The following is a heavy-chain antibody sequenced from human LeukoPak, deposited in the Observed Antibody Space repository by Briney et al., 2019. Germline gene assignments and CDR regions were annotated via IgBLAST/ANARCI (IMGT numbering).Heavy chain of an antibody. D-gene: IGHD1-14*01. CDR2: INHSGST. Sequence: PSETLSLTCAVYGGSFSGYYWSWIRQPPGKGLEWIGEINHSGSTNYNPSLKSRVTISVDTSKNQFSLKLSSVTAADTAEYYCARGGIGRYFDYWGQGTLVTVSS. CDR1: GGSFSGYY. CDR3: ARGGIGRYFDY. J-gene: IGHJ4*02. V-gene: IGHV4-34*01.